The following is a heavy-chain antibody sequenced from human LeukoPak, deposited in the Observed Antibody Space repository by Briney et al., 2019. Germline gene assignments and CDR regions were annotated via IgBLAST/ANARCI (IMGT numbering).Heavy chain of an antibody. CDR2: ICSSSSYI. Sequence: GCLRLSCAASGFTFSSYSMNWVRQAPGGRLGWGSSICSSSSYIYYADSVKGRFTISRDNAKNSLYLQMTSLRAADTAVYYCAREVATITIFYYSGQGTLVTLSS. J-gene: IGHJ4*02. D-gene: IGHD5-24*01. CDR3: AREVATITIFYY. CDR1: GFTFSSYS. V-gene: IGHV3-21*01.